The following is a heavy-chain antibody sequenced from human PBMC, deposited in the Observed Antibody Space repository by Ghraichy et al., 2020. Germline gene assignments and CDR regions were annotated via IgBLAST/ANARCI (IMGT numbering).Heavy chain of an antibody. V-gene: IGHV2-5*02. Sequence: SGPTLVKPTQTLTLTCTFSGFSLSTSGVGVGWIRQPPGKALEWLALIYWDDDKRYSPSLKSRLTITKDTSKNQVVLTMTNMDPVDTATYYCAHSFRGSGSYYSKLNWFDPWGQGTLVTVSS. D-gene: IGHD3-10*01. J-gene: IGHJ5*02. CDR2: IYWDDDK. CDR1: GFSLSTSGVG. CDR3: AHSFRGSGSYYSKLNWFDP.